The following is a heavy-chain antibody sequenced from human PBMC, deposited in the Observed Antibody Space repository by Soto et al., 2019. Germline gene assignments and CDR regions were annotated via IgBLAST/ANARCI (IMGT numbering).Heavy chain of an antibody. Sequence: EVQLVESGGGLVQPGRSLRLSCAATGFTFSSYEFNWVRQTPGKGLEWISYIGTSDTNIYYADSVKGRFTVSRDNAKNSLYLQMNSLRAEDTAIYHCAREELNCGGDCFAFWGQGALVTVSS. CDR1: GFTFSSYE. J-gene: IGHJ4*02. D-gene: IGHD2-21*01. CDR2: IGTSDTNI. CDR3: AREELNCGGDCFAF. V-gene: IGHV3-48*03.